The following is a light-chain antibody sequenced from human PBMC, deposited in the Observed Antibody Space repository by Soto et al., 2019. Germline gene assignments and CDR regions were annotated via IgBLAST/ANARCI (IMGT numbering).Light chain of an antibody. CDR2: GNR. V-gene: IGLV1-40*01. CDR3: QSYDSNLNGPV. CDR1: NSNLGEGYD. Sequence: QAVVTQPPSVSGAPGQRVTISCTGSNSNLGEGYDVHWYQQLPGTAPKLLIHGNRNRPSGVPERFSGSKSGTSASLAITGLQAEDEADYYCQSYDSNLNGPVFGGGTQLTVL. J-gene: IGLJ3*02.